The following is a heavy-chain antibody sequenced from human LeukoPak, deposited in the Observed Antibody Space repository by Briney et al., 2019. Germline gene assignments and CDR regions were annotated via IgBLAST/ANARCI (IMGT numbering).Heavy chain of an antibody. J-gene: IGHJ3*02. Sequence: SETLSLTCTVSGGSISSYYWSWIRQPAGKGLEWIGRIYTSGSTNYNPSLKSRVTMSVDTSKNQFSLKLSSVTAADTAVYYCARETYYDFWSGYWDPGEGAFDIWGQGIMVTVSS. V-gene: IGHV4-4*07. D-gene: IGHD3-3*01. CDR3: ARETYYDFWSGYWDPGEGAFDI. CDR1: GGSISSYY. CDR2: IYTSGST.